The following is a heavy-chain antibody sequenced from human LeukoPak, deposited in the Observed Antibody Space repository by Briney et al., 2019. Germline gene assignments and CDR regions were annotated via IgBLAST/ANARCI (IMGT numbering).Heavy chain of an antibody. CDR3: AKFPLAAAGTESYYFDY. Sequence: GGSLRLSCAASGFTFSSYAMSWVRQAPGKGLEWVSAISGSGGSTYYADSVKGRFTISRDNSKNTLYLQMNSLRAEDTAVYYCAKFPLAAAGTESYYFDYWGQGTLVTVSS. D-gene: IGHD6-13*01. CDR2: ISGSGGST. J-gene: IGHJ4*02. V-gene: IGHV3-23*01. CDR1: GFTFSSYA.